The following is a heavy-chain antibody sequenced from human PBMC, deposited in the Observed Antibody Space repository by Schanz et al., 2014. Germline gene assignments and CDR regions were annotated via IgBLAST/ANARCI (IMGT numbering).Heavy chain of an antibody. D-gene: IGHD5-12*01. J-gene: IGHJ4*02. Sequence: QGHLVQSGAEVKEPGASMKVSCLASGYSFTEYFLHWVRQAPGQGLEWMGWINPNSGETNYEQKFKGRVTLTSDTSISTAFMELSGLTSDDTATYFCARARYTGYDCSGYWGQGTLLIVSS. V-gene: IGHV1-2*02. CDR1: GYSFTEYF. CDR2: INPNSGET. CDR3: ARARYTGYDCSGY.